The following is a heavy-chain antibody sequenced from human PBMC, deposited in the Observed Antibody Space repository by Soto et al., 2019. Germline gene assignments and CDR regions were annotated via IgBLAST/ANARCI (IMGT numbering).Heavy chain of an antibody. Sequence: QVQLVESGGGVVQPERSLRLSCTTSTFVFSVYSLHWVRQAPGKGLEWGALISHDGANKYYADSGKGRFTISRDTSKDTLYLQMNSLRSEDTAVYFIAGDKDQYEFWGGALESWGQGTLVTVSA. CDR3: AGDKDQYEFWGGALES. J-gene: IGHJ5*02. D-gene: IGHD3-3*01. CDR1: TFVFSVYS. V-gene: IGHV3-30-3*01. CDR2: ISHDGANK.